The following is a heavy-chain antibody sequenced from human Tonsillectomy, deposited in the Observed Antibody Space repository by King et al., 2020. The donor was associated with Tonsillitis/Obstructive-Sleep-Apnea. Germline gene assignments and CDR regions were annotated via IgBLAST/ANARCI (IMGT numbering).Heavy chain of an antibody. J-gene: IGHJ3*02. CDR2: IYYSGST. D-gene: IGHD4-17*01. CDR1: GGSISSSSYY. V-gene: IGHV4-39*01. CDR3: AGRISSDYGDEDGAFDI. Sequence: QMQLQESGPGLVKPSETLSLTCTVSGGSISSSSYYWGWIRQPPGKGLEWIGSIYYSGSTYYNPSLKSRVTITVDTSKNQFTLKLSSVTAADTAVYYCAGRISSDYGDEDGAFDIWGQGTMVTVSS.